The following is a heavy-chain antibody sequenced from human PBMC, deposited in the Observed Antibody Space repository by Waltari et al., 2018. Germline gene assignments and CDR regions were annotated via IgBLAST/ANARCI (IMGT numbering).Heavy chain of an antibody. CDR1: GFAFSNYA. CDR3: ARPPSGYYYYYMDV. V-gene: IGHV3-30-3*01. CDR2: ISYDGTKT. Sequence: QVQLVESGGGVVQPGGSLRLSCAASGFAFSNYAMHWVRQAPGKGLEWVAFISYDGTKTYYTDSVKGRFTVSRDSSKNTLYLRMDSLRPEDTALYYCARPPSGYYYYYMDVWGKGTTVTVSS. J-gene: IGHJ6*03.